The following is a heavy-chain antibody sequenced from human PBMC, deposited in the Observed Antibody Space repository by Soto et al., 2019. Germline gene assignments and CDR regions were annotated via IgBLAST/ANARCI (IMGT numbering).Heavy chain of an antibody. D-gene: IGHD3-10*01. J-gene: IGHJ6*02. Sequence: SETLSLTCTVSGGSISSYYWSWIRQPPGKGLEWIGYIYYSGSTNYNPSLKSRVTISVDTSKNQFSLKLSSVTAADTAVYYCARDPLTMVRGVRYYCGMDVWGQGTTVTVSS. V-gene: IGHV4-59*01. CDR3: ARDPLTMVRGVRYYCGMDV. CDR1: GGSISSYY. CDR2: IYYSGST.